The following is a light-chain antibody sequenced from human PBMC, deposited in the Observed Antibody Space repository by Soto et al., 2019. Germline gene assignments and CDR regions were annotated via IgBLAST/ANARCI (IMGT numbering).Light chain of an antibody. V-gene: IGKV1-5*01. CDR3: QQYHSFSFT. Sequence: GDRVTITCRASQSITYWLAWYQQKPGRAPKLLIYDVFNLQSGVPSRFSGSGSGTELTLTISSLQPDDSATYYCQQYHSFSFTFGQGTKLEIK. CDR2: DVF. J-gene: IGKJ2*01. CDR1: QSITYW.